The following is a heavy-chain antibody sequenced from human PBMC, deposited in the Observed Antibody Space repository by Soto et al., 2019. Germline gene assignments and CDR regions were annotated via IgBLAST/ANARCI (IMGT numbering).Heavy chain of an antibody. CDR3: AKDANDYGDYRLLCWFDY. D-gene: IGHD4-17*01. V-gene: IGHV3-30*18. Sequence: QVQLVESGGGVVQPGRSLRLSCAASGFSFSNFGMHWVRQAPGKGLEWVAVISYDGSKKYYADSVKGRFTISRDNSNNARFLQVDSLRGDDTAVYYCAKDANDYGDYRLLCWFDYWGQGTLVTVSS. CDR1: GFSFSNFG. J-gene: IGHJ4*02. CDR2: ISYDGSKK.